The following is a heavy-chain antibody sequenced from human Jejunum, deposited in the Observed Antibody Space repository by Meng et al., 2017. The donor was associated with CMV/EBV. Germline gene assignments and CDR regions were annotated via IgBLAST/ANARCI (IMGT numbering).Heavy chain of an antibody. D-gene: IGHD2-15*01. Sequence: GSISSSSYSWGWFRQPPGRGLEWIASIYYSGSTFYSPSLKSRVTISVDTSKNHFSLKLRSVTAADAAVYYCARDSGGYGLDAFDIWGQGTMVTVSS. V-gene: IGHV4-39*07. CDR2: IYYSGST. CDR3: ARDSGGYGLDAFDI. J-gene: IGHJ3*02. CDR1: GSISSSSYS.